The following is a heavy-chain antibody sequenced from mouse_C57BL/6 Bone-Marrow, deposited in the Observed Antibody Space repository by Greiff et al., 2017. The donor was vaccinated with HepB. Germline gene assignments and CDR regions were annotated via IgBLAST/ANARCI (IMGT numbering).Heavy chain of an antibody. J-gene: IGHJ3*01. V-gene: IGHV6-3*01. CDR3: TDDWAWFAY. D-gene: IGHD4-1*01. Sequence: EVKVEESGGGLVQPGGSMKLSCVASGFTFSNYWMNWVRQSPEKGLEWVAQIRLKSDNYATHYAESVKGRFTISRDDSKSSVYLQMNNLRAEDTGIYYCTDDWAWFAYWGQGTLVTVSA. CDR1: GFTFSNYW. CDR2: IRLKSDNYAT.